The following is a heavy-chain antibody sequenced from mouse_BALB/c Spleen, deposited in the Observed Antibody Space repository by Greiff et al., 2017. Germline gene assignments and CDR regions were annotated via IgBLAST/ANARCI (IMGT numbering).Heavy chain of an antibody. D-gene: IGHD2-2*01. J-gene: IGHJ1*01. Sequence: VHLVESGPGLVAPSQSLSITCTVSGFSLTSYGVHWVRQPPGKGLEWLGVIWAGGSTNYNSALMSRLSISKDNSKSQVFLKMNSLQTDDTAMYYCARGSLYGYPWYFDVWGAGTTVTVSS. CDR3: ARGSLYGYPWYFDV. CDR2: IWAGGST. V-gene: IGHV2-9*02. CDR1: GFSLTSYG.